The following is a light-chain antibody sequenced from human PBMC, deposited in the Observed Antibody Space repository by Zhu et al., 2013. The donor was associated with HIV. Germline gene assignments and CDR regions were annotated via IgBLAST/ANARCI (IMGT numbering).Light chain of an antibody. Sequence: IQLTQSPSSLSASVGDRVTITCRASQGIRRSLGWYQQKPGKAPRLLIYDASTLQNEIPSRFSGSGSGTDFTLTITSLQPEDFATYFCQQFNTYPLTFGGGTKVEIK. J-gene: IGKJ4*01. CDR3: QQFNTYPLT. CDR1: QGIRRS. CDR2: DAS. V-gene: IGKV1-13*02.